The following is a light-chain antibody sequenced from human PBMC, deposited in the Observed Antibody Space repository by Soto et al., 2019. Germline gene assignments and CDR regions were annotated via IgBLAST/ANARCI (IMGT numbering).Light chain of an antibody. J-gene: IGKJ1*01. CDR3: HQYGSAPWT. V-gene: IGKV3-20*01. Sequence: EVVVTQSPATLSVSLGGRATLSCRASQSVRTNLAWYQQKPGQAPRLLIYDASKRATGTPDRFRGSGSGTDFTLTISRLEPEDFAVYYCHQYGSAPWTFGQGTKVDI. CDR2: DAS. CDR1: QSVRTN.